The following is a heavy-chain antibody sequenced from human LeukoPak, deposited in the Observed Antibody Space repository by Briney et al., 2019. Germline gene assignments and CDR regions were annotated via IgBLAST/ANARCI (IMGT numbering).Heavy chain of an antibody. J-gene: IGHJ4*02. CDR3: ARGLRGSSSWYTTTRTLDY. Sequence: SETLSLTCTVSGGSISSDSYYWSWIRQPAGKGLEWIGRIYTSGSTNYNPSLKSRVTISVDTSKNQFSLKLSSVTAADTAVYYCARGLRGSSSWYTTTRTLDYWGQGTLVTVSS. CDR1: GGSISSDSYY. D-gene: IGHD6-13*01. V-gene: IGHV4-61*02. CDR2: IYTSGST.